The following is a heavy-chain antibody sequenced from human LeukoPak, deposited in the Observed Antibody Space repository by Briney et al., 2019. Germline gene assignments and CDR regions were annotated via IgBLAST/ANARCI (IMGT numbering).Heavy chain of an antibody. J-gene: IGHJ4*02. CDR3: ARAYYYDSSGYYKY. D-gene: IGHD3-22*01. CDR2: IYPGDSDT. CDR1: GYTFTSFW. Sequence: GEPLKISCQGSGYTFTSFWIGWARQIPGKGLEWMRIIYPGDSDTRYSPSFQGQVTISADKAISTAYLQWSSLEASDTAMYYCARAYYYDSSGYYKYWGQGTLVTVSS. V-gene: IGHV5-51*01.